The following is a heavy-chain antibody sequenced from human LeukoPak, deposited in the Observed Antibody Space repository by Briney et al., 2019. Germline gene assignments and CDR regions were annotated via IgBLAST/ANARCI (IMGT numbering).Heavy chain of an antibody. J-gene: IGHJ4*02. V-gene: IGHV4-30-4*01. D-gene: IGHD6-13*01. CDR3: ARGSIAAAGTLGN. CDR1: GGSISSGDYY. Sequence: PSQTLSLTCTVSGGSISSGDYYWSWIRQPPGKGLEWIGYIYYSGRTYYNPSLKSRVTISVDTSKNQFSLKLSSVTAADTAVYYCARGSIAAAGTLGNWGQGTLVTVSS. CDR2: IYYSGRT.